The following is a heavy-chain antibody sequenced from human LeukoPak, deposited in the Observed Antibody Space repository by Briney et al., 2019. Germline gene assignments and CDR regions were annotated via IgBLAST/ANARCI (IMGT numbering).Heavy chain of an antibody. J-gene: IGHJ4*02. CDR3: ARQASGWYDLFDY. Sequence: SETLSLTCTVSGGSISSSSYYWGWIRKPPGKGLEWIGSIYYSGSTYYNPSLKSRVTISVDTSKNQFSLKLSSVTAADTAVYYCARQASGWYDLFDYWGQGTLVTVSS. D-gene: IGHD6-19*01. CDR2: IYYSGST. V-gene: IGHV4-39*01. CDR1: GGSISSSSYY.